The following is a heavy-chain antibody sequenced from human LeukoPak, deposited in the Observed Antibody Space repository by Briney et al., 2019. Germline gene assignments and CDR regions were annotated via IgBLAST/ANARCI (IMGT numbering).Heavy chain of an antibody. CDR3: ARVPGGGTAAN. J-gene: IGHJ3*01. V-gene: IGHV4-61*01. D-gene: IGHD1-7*01. Sequence: SETLSLTCTVSGGXVSSGSYYWSWIRQPPGEGLEWIGYIYYSGSTNYNPSLKSRVTMSVDTSKNQFSLKLSSVTAADTAVYYCARVPGGGTAANWGQGTMVTVSS. CDR2: IYYSGST. CDR1: GGXVSSGSYY.